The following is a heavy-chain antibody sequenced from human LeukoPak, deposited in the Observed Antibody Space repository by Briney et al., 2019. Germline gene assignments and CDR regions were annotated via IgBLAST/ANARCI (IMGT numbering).Heavy chain of an antibody. D-gene: IGHD2-15*01. J-gene: IGHJ5*02. CDR3: AREGERRYCSGGSCYDWFDP. V-gene: IGHV1-46*01. CDR2: INPSGGST. CDR1: GYTFTSYY. Sequence: ASVKASYKASGYTFTSYYMHWVRQAPGQGLEWMGIINPSGGSTSYAQKFQGRVTMTRDTSTSTVYMELSSLRSEDTAVYYCAREGERRYCSGGSCYDWFDPWGQGTLVTVSS.